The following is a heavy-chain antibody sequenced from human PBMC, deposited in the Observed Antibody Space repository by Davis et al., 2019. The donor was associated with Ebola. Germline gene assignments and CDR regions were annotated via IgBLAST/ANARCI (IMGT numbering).Heavy chain of an antibody. CDR1: GYTFTGYY. CDR2: IIPIFGTA. V-gene: IGHV1-69*13. CDR3: ARVSHDYSNYVGNWFDP. J-gene: IGHJ5*02. Sequence: AASVKVSCKASGYTFTGYYMHWVRQAPGQGLEWMGGIIPIFGTANYAQKFQGRVTITADESTSTAYMELSSLRSEDTAVYYCARVSHDYSNYVGNWFDPWGQGTLVTVSS. D-gene: IGHD4-11*01.